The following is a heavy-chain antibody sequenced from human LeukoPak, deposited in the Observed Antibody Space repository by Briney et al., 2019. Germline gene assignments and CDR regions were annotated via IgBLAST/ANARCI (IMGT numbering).Heavy chain of an antibody. CDR2: IYHSGST. J-gene: IGHJ4*02. V-gene: IGHV4-4*02. Sequence: SGTLSLTCAASGGSISSSNWWSWVRQPPGKGLEWIGEIYHSGSTNYNPSLKSRVTISVDKSKNQFSLKLSSVTAADTAVYYCARVYSSGYYPYFDYWGQGTLVTVSS. CDR3: ARVYSSGYYPYFDY. D-gene: IGHD3-22*01. CDR1: GGSISSSNW.